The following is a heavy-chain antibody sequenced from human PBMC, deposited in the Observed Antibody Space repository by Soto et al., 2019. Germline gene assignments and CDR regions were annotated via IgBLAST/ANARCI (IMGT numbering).Heavy chain of an antibody. J-gene: IGHJ4*02. CDR1: VFTFSSYS. Sequence: GGSLRLSCAASVFTFSSYSMNWVRQAPGKGLEWVSYISSSSSTIYYADSVKGRFTISRDNAKNSLYLQMNSLRDEDTAVYYCARGLYYYDSSGYWGYWGQGTLVTVSS. CDR2: ISSSSSTI. D-gene: IGHD3-22*01. V-gene: IGHV3-48*02. CDR3: ARGLYYYDSSGYWGY.